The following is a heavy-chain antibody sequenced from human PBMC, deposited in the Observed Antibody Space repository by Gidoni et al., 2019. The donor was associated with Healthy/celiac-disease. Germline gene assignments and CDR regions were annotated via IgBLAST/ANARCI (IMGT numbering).Heavy chain of an antibody. J-gene: IGHJ6*02. CDR2: IIPILGIA. V-gene: IGHV1-69*08. CDR3: ARDRGQQLVPRYYYYGMDV. D-gene: IGHD6-13*01. Sequence: QVQLLQSGAAVTTPGSSVKVSCKATGGPFSSYTISWVRQAHGQGLEWKGRIIPILGIANYAKKFQGRVTITADKATSTAYMELSSLRSEDTAVYYCARDRGQQLVPRYYYYGMDVWGQGTTVTVSS. CDR1: GGPFSSYT.